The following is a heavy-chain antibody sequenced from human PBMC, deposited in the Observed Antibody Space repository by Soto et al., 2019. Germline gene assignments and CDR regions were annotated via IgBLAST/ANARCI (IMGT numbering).Heavy chain of an antibody. CDR3: AMVDVYVTPSPQDV. CDR2: INTYNGNT. D-gene: IGHD3-16*01. J-gene: IGHJ6*02. V-gene: IGHV1-18*01. CDR1: GYTFTRYG. Sequence: QVQLVQSGAEVENPGASVKVSCKASGYTFTRYGIGWARQAPGQGLEWMGWINTYNGNTNYAQNVQGRVTLTTDTSTSTAYMELRSLRSNDTAIYYCAMVDVYVTPSPQDVWGQGTTVIVSS.